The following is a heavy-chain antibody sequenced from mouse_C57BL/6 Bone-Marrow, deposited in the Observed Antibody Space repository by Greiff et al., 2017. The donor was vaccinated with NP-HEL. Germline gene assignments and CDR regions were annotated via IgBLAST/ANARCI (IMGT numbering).Heavy chain of an antibody. D-gene: IGHD2-12*01. CDR2: IDPETGGT. V-gene: IGHV1-15*01. CDR1: GYTFTDYE. CDR3: TPLRRDY. Sequence: QVHVKQSGAELVRPGASVTLSCKASGYTFTDYEMHWVKQTPVHGLEWIGAIDPETGGTAYNQKFKGKAILTADKSSSTAYMELRSLTSEDSAVYYCTPLRRDYWGQGTTLTVSS. J-gene: IGHJ2*01.